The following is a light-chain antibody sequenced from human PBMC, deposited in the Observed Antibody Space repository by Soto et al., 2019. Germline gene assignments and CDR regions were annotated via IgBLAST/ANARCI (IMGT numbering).Light chain of an antibody. Sequence: LTQPPSASGSPGQSVTISCTGTKNDVGFYDFVSWYQHHPGKAPRLIIYEVVQRPSGVPDRFSGSKSGNTASLTVSGLQAADEADYFCKSYAGSNTYVFGSGTKV. J-gene: IGLJ1*01. CDR3: KSYAGSNTYV. CDR1: KNDVGFYDF. V-gene: IGLV2-8*01. CDR2: EVV.